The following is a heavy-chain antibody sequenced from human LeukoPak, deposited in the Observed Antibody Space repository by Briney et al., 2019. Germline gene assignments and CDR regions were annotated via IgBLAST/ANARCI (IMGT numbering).Heavy chain of an antibody. CDR2: IYLSGRT. CDR1: GGSISKKY. Sequence: SETLSLTCTVAGGSISKKYWSWIRQPPGKGLEWIGSIYLSGRTNYNPSLKSRVTISVDKSKNQVSLKLTSVTAADTAVYYCAGLSVISTYHWLAPWGQGTLVTVSS. J-gene: IGHJ5*02. CDR3: AGLSVISTYHWLAP. V-gene: IGHV4-4*09. D-gene: IGHD2-21*01.